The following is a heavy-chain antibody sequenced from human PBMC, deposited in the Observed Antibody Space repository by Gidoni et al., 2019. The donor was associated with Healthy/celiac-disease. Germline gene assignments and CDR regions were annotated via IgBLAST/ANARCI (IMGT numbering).Heavy chain of an antibody. Sequence: QVQLVQSGAEVKKPGSSVKVSCKASGGTFSSYTISWVRQAPGQGLEWMGRIIPILGIANYAQKFQGRVTITADKSTSTAYMELSSLRSEDTAVYYCARGKGIAARNDAFDIWGQGTMVTVSS. CDR2: IIPILGIA. CDR1: GGTFSSYT. D-gene: IGHD6-6*01. V-gene: IGHV1-69*02. J-gene: IGHJ3*02. CDR3: ARGKGIAARNDAFDI.